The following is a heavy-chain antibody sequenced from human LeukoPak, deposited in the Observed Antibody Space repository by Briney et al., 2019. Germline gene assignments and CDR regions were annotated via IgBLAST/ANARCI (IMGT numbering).Heavy chain of an antibody. J-gene: IGHJ6*03. D-gene: IGHD6-13*01. CDR3: ARHGSSSSNFYYMDV. CDR2: IYPGDSDT. Sequence: GASLKISCQGSGYSFSSYWIGWVRQLPGKGLEWMGIIYPGDSDTRYSPSFRGQVTISADKSINTAYLQWSSLKASDTAMYYCARHGSSSSNFYYMDVWGKGTTVTVSS. V-gene: IGHV5-51*01. CDR1: GYSFSSYW.